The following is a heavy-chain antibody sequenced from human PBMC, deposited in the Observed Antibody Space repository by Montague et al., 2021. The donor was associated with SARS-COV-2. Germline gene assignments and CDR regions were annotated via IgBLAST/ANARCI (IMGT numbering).Heavy chain of an antibody. CDR2: IWYDGSNK. CDR3: ARESGFGDHGNAFDI. Sequence: SLRLSCAASGFTLTSYGMHWVRQAPGKGLEWAAVIWYDGSNKYYADSVKGRFTISRDNSKNTLYLQMNSLRAEDTAVYYCARESGFGDHGNAFDIWGQGTMVTVSS. CDR1: GFTLTSYG. V-gene: IGHV3-33*01. D-gene: IGHD4-17*01. J-gene: IGHJ3*02.